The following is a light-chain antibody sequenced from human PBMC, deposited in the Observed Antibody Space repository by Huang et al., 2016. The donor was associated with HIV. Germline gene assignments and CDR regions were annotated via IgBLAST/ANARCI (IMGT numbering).Light chain of an antibody. Sequence: IVMTQTPLSLSVTPGLPATISCKSNQSLLLGDGKTYLYWYLQRAGQSPQPLIYEVSSRFSGVPDRFSGSGSGTDFTLKISRVEAGDVGIYYCMQSIHLRTFGQGTKLEIK. CDR3: MQSIHLRT. V-gene: IGKV2-29*02. CDR2: EVS. J-gene: IGKJ2*02. CDR1: QSLLLGDGKTY.